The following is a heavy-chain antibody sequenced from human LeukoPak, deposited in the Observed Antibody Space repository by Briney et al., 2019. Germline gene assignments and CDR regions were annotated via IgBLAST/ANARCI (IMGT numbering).Heavy chain of an antibody. J-gene: IGHJ6*02. CDR3: ARGAYGSGSSYNYYGMDV. CDR1: GSIFGNHL. CDR2: IYPDDSDT. V-gene: IGHV5-51*01. Sequence: GESLEISWKGSGSIFGNHLIGWVRQLPGKGLEWMCIIYPDDSDTIYSPSFEGQVTISADKSISTAYLQWSSLKASDTAMYYCARGAYGSGSSYNYYGMDVWGQGTTVTVSS. D-gene: IGHD3-10*01.